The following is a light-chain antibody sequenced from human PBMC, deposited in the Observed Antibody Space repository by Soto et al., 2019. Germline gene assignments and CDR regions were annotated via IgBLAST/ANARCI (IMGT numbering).Light chain of an antibody. CDR2: DVS. CDR1: SSDVGGYNY. V-gene: IGLV2-14*01. CDR3: SSYTSSSTWV. J-gene: IGLJ3*02. Sequence: QSALTQPASVSGSPGQSITISCTGTSSDVGGYNYVSWYQQHPGKAPKLMIYDVSNRPSGVSNRFSGSKSGNTASLPISGLQAEDEADDYCSSYTSSSTWVFGGGTKVTVL.